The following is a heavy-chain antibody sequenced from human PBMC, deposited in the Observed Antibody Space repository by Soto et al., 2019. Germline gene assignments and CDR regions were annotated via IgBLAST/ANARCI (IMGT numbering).Heavy chain of an antibody. V-gene: IGHV4-59*08. CDR1: GGSISSYY. D-gene: IGHD6-13*01. Sequence: SETLSLTCTVSGGSISSYYWSWIRQPPGKGLEWIGYIYYSGSTNYNPSLKSRVTISVDTSKNQFSLKLSSVTAADTAVYYCARSHGSSSWPYYFDYWGQGTLVTVSS. J-gene: IGHJ4*02. CDR3: ARSHGSSSWPYYFDY. CDR2: IYYSGST.